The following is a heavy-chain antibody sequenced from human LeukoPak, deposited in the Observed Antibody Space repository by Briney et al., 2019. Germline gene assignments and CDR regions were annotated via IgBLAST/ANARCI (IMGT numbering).Heavy chain of an antibody. CDR3: AKDRDDFPDY. D-gene: IGHD3-3*01. CDR2: ISYDGSNK. J-gene: IGHJ4*02. CDR1: GFTFSSYG. Sequence: GGSLRLSCAASGFTFSSYGIHWVRQAPGKGLEWVAVISYDGSNKYYADSVKGRFTISRDNSKNTLYLQMNSLRADDTAVYYCAKDRDDFPDYWGQGTLVTVSS. V-gene: IGHV3-30*18.